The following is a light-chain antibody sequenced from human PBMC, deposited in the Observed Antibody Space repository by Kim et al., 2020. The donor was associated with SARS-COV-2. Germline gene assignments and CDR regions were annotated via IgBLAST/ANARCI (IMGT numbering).Light chain of an antibody. CDR2: QDS. CDR3: QAWDSSTYF. V-gene: IGLV3-1*01. Sequence: SYELTQPPSVSVSPGQTASITCSGDKLGERYASWYQQKAGQSPVLVIYQDSKRPSGIPERFSGSNSGNTATLTISGTQAMDEADYFCQAWDSSTYFVGT. CDR1: KLGERY. J-gene: IGLJ1*01.